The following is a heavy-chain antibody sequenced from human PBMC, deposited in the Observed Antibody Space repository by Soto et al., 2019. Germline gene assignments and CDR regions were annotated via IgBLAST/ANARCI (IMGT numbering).Heavy chain of an antibody. Sequence: PGGSLRLSCAASGFTYSSYAMHWVRQAPGKGLEWVAVISYDGSNKYYADSVKGRFTISRDNSKNTLYLQMNSLRAEDTAVHYCAREGGSGSYYGYYYGMDVWGQGTTVTVSS. CDR2: ISYDGSNK. D-gene: IGHD1-26*01. CDR3: AREGGSGSYYGYYYGMDV. V-gene: IGHV3-30-3*01. CDR1: GFTYSSYA. J-gene: IGHJ6*02.